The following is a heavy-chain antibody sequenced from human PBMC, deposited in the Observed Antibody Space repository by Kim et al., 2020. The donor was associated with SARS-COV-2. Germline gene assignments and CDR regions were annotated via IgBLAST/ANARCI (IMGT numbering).Heavy chain of an antibody. CDR2: TYGGDTT. V-gene: IGHV3-23*03. CDR3: VKDVDY. J-gene: IGHJ4*02. CDR1: GFTFSSNA. Sequence: GGSLRLSCAASGFTFSSNAVSWARQAPGKGPEWVSVTYGGDTTYYADSVKGLTISRDNSKNTLYLQMNSLRAEDTAVYYCVKDVDYWGQGTLVTVSS.